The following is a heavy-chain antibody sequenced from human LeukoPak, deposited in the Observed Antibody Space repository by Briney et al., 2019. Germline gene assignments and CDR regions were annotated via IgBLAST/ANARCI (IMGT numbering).Heavy chain of an antibody. V-gene: IGHV1-24*01. CDR1: GYTLTELS. J-gene: IGHJ5*02. Sequence: ASVKVSCKVSGYTLTELSMHWVRQAPGKGLEWMGGFDPEDGETIYAQNFQGRVTMTEDTSPDTAYMELNNLTSEDTAVYYCVRFAAGPDPYYPWGQGTLVTVSS. CDR2: FDPEDGET. D-gene: IGHD6-25*01. CDR3: VRFAAGPDPYYP.